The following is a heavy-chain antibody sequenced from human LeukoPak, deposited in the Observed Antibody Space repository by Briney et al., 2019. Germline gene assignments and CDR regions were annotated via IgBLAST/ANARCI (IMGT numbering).Heavy chain of an antibody. CDR3: ARGRRY. Sequence: SETLSLTCSVSGGSIRSYYWSWIRQPPGKGLEWIGEINHSGSTNYNPSLKSRVTISVDTSKNQFSLKLSSVTAADTAVYYCARGRRYWGQGTLVTVSS. V-gene: IGHV4-34*01. CDR2: INHSGST. CDR1: GGSIRSYY. J-gene: IGHJ4*02.